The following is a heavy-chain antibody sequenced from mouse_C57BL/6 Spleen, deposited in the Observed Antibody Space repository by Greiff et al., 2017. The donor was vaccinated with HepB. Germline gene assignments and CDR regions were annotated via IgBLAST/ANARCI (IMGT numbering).Heavy chain of an antibody. CDR3: ARIEDGYYDWYFDV. J-gene: IGHJ1*03. Sequence: EVQLQQSGPELVKPGASVKISCKASGYTFTDYYMNWVKQSHGKSLEWIGDINPNNGGTSYNQKFKGKATLTVDKSSSTAYMELRSLTSEDSAVYYCARIEDGYYDWYFDVWGTGTTVTVSS. V-gene: IGHV1-26*01. D-gene: IGHD2-3*01. CDR1: GYTFTDYY. CDR2: INPNNGGT.